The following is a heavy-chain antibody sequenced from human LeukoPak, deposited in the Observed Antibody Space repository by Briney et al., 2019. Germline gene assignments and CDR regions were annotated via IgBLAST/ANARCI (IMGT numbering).Heavy chain of an antibody. J-gene: IGHJ6*02. Sequence: SETLSLTCTVSGGSISSSSYYWGWIRQPPGKGLEWIGSIYYSGSTYYNPSLKSRVTISVDTSKNQFSLKLSSVTAADTAVYYCATPSLAYYYGMDVWGQGTTVTVSS. CDR1: GGSISSSSYY. CDR2: IYYSGST. V-gene: IGHV4-39*01. CDR3: ATPSLAYYYGMDV.